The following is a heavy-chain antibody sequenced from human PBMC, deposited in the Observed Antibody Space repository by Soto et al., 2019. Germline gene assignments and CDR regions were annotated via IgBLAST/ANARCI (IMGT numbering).Heavy chain of an antibody. D-gene: IGHD3-22*01. Sequence: PSETLSLTCTVSGDTSTSYYWGWIRQAPGKGLEWIGHIHNSGTSTHNPSLNGRVTISIDMSKKQFSLKLTSLTSADTAVYYCARDFYDSVGYTWFDSWSQGTLVTFSS. J-gene: IGHJ5*01. CDR3: ARDFYDSVGYTWFDS. CDR1: GDTSTSYY. V-gene: IGHV4-59*01. CDR2: IHNSGTS.